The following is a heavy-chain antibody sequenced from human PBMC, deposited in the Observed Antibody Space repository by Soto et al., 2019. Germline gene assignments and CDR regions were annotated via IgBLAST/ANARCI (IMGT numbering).Heavy chain of an antibody. V-gene: IGHV3-53*01. CDR1: GFTVSSNY. J-gene: IGHJ6*02. CDR3: ARHSRRTYYYGMDV. CDR2: IYSGGST. Sequence: PGGSLRLSCAASGFTVSSNYMSWVRQAPGKGLEWVSVIYSGGSTYYADSVKGRFTISRDNSKNTLYLQMNSLRAEDTAVYYCARHSRRTYYYGMDVWGQGTTVTVSS.